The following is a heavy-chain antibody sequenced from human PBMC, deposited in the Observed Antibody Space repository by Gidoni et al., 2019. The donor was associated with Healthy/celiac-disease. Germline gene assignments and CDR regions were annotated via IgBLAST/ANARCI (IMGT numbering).Heavy chain of an antibody. CDR2: IKHRGST. V-gene: IGHV4-34*01. CDR1: GGSFSGYY. CDR3: ARGPWGSSGYYQEYFQH. J-gene: IGHJ1*01. D-gene: IGHD3-22*01. Sequence: QVELQQWGAGLLKPSEALSPTCAVYGGSFSGYYWSCIRRPPGMGLEWSGEIKHRGSTNYNPSIKSRVTMSVDTSKNQISLKLSSVTAADRAVYYGARGPWGSSGYYQEYFQHWGQGTLVTVSS.